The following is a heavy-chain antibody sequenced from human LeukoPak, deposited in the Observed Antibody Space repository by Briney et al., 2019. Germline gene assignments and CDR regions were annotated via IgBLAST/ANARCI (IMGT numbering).Heavy chain of an antibody. J-gene: IGHJ4*02. D-gene: IGHD6-13*01. V-gene: IGHV4-39*07. CDR1: GGSISSTNYY. Sequence: ASETLSLTCTVSGGSISSTNYYWAWIRQPPGRGLEWIGSIYYTGTTFDNPSLKSRVTLSVDTSKNQFSLRLTSVTAADTAFYYCAREEYSSDWYGHDSWGQGTLVTVSS. CDR3: AREEYSSDWYGHDS. CDR2: IYYTGTT.